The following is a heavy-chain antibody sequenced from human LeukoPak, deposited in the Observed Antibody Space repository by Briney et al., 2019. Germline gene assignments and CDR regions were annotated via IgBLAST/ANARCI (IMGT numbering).Heavy chain of an antibody. Sequence: PSETLSLTCSVSGYSISGGYYWGWIRQPPGKGLEWIGSIYYSGTSGTNYYNPSLKSRVTMSLDTSKNQFSLMLRSVTAADTAMYYCARGVYCGGNCYYVDYWGQGTLVTVSS. J-gene: IGHJ4*02. CDR1: GYSISGGYY. V-gene: IGHV4-38-2*02. D-gene: IGHD2-21*02. CDR2: IYYSGTSGTN. CDR3: ARGVYCGGNCYYVDY.